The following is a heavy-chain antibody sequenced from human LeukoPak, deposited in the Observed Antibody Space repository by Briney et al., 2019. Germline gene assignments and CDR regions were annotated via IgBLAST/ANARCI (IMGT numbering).Heavy chain of an antibody. V-gene: IGHV4-34*01. CDR2: INHSGST. CDR3: ASILPAYYDFWSGYYTTNDAFDI. J-gene: IGHJ3*02. CDR1: GGSFSGYY. D-gene: IGHD3-3*01. Sequence: PSETLSLTCAVYGGSFSGYYWSWIRQPPGKGLEWIGEINHSGSTNYNPSLKIRVTISVDTSKNQFSLKLSSVTAADTAGYYCASILPAYYDFWSGYYTTNDAFDIWGQGTMVTVSS.